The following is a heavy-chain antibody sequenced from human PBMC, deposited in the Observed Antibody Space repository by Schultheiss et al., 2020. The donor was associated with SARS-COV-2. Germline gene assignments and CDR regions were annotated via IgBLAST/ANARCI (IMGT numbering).Heavy chain of an antibody. CDR1: GGSISSYY. J-gene: IGHJ3*01. Sequence: SQTLSLTCTVSGGSISSYYWSWIRQPPGKGLEWIGNIYYSGSTNYNPSLKSRVTISIDTSMNQFSLRLSSVTAADTAMYYCASPGIAAAGGWGQGTMVTVSS. CDR2: IYYSGST. D-gene: IGHD6-13*01. CDR3: ASPGIAAAGG. V-gene: IGHV4-59*01.